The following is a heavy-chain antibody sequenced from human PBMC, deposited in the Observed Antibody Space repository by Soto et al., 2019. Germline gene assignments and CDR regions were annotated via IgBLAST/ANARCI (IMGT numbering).Heavy chain of an antibody. CDR1: GYSFTSYW. D-gene: IGHD6-13*01. V-gene: IGHV5-51*01. CDR3: ARGAAAAGTSYYYGMDV. CDR2: IYPGDSDT. Sequence: GESLKISCKGSGYSFTSYWIGWVRQMPGKGLEWMGIIYPGDSDTRYSPSFQGQVTISADKSISTAYLQWSSLKASDTAMYYCARGAAAAGTSYYYGMDVWGQGTTVTVSS. J-gene: IGHJ6*02.